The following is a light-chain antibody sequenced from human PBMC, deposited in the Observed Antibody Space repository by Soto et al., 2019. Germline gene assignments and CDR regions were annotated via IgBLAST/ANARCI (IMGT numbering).Light chain of an antibody. Sequence: DIRMSPSLSSLCASVWDRVTITLRASQRISTYLNWYQKKPGKAPNFLIYAASSLQSGVPSRFSGSGSGTDFTLTISSLQPEDFATYHCQQSYSTPITFGHGTRLEIK. CDR1: QRISTY. CDR2: AAS. J-gene: IGKJ5*01. V-gene: IGKV1-39*01. CDR3: QQSYSTPIT.